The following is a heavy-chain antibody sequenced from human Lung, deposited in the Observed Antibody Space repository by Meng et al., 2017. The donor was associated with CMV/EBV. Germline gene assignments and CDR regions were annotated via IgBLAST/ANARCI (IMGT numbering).Heavy chain of an antibody. CDR2: ISGAGGSSTTSSNFI. CDR3: ARDDELEYGIDV. CDR1: GFTFNTYS. V-gene: IGHV3-21*01. J-gene: IGHJ6*02. Sequence: GGSLRLXXAASGFTFNTYSFDWVHQAPGKGLEWVSFISGAGGSSTTSSNFIDDGDSVKGRFTISRDNAKNSVYLQMNSLRVDDTAVYYCARDDELEYGIDVWGQGTXVTVSS. D-gene: IGHD1-26*01.